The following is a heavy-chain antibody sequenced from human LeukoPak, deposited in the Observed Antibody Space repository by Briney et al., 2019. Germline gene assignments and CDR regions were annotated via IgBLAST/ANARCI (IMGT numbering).Heavy chain of an antibody. V-gene: IGHV3-7*02. D-gene: IGHD1-1*01. CDR1: GVTFSSYW. CDR3: ARGGGNPSGY. J-gene: IGHJ4*02. CDR2: IKQDGSEK. Sequence: PGGPLRLSCAASGVTFSSYWMSWVRQAPGKGLEWVANIKQDGSEKYYVDSVKGRFTISRDNDKNSLYLQMNSLRAEDTAVYYCARGGGNPSGYWGQGTLVTVSS.